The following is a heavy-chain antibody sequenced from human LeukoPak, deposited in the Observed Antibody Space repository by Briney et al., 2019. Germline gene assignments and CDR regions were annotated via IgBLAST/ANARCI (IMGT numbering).Heavy chain of an antibody. CDR2: IKSDGTIT. V-gene: IGHV3-74*01. D-gene: IGHD4-11*01. CDR3: ARVGKMTTVTPAGFGDV. CDR1: GFTFTSYW. Sequence: PGGSLRLSCAASGFTFTSYWMHWVRQAPGRGLVWVSRIKSDGTITTYADSVKGRFTISRDNAKNTLYLQMGSLRAEDMAVYYCARVGKMTTVTPAGFGDVWGQGTTVTVSS. J-gene: IGHJ6*02.